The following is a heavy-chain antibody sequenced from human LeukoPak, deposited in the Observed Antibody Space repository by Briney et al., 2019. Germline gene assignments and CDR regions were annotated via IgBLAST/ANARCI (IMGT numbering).Heavy chain of an antibody. CDR2: ISSSSSYI. J-gene: IGHJ3*02. CDR1: GFTFSNYG. V-gene: IGHV3-21*01. Sequence: GGSLRLSCAASGFTFSNYGMHWVRQAPGKGLEWVSSISSSSSYIYYADSVKGRFTISRDNAKNSLYLQMNSLRAEDTAVYYCARDDAFDIWGQGTMVTVSS. CDR3: ARDDAFDI.